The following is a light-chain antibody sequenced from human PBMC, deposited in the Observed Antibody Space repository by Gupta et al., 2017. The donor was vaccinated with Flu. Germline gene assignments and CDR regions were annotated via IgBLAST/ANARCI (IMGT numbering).Light chain of an antibody. CDR2: AAS. CDR1: QTISSY. J-gene: IGKJ1*01. Sequence: DIQMTQSPSSLSASVGDRVTITCRASQTISSYLNWYQQKPRKAPKLLIYAASSLQSGVPLRFSGSGSGTDFTLTISSLQPEDFATYYCQQSYSTFWTFGQGTKVEIK. V-gene: IGKV1-39*01. CDR3: QQSYSTFWT.